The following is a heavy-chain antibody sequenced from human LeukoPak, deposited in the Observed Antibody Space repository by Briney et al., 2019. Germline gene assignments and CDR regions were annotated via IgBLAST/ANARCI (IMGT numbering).Heavy chain of an antibody. D-gene: IGHD6-19*01. J-gene: IGHJ4*02. V-gene: IGHV1-3*01. CDR2: INAGNGNT. CDR3: ARDSSGWYNFDY. CDR1: GYTFTSYG. Sequence: GASVKVSCKASGYTFTSYGISWVRQASGQRLEWMGWINAGNGNTKYSQKFQGRVTITRDTSASTAYMELSSLRSEDTAVYYCARDSSGWYNFDYWGQGTLVTVSS.